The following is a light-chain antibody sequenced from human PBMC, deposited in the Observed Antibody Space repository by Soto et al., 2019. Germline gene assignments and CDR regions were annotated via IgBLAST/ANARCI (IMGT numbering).Light chain of an antibody. J-gene: IGKJ1*01. CDR1: QSVSSSH. V-gene: IGKV3-20*01. CDR3: QQYGSSIT. CDR2: GTS. Sequence: IVLTQSPGSLSLSPGERATLSCRASQSVSSSHLAWYQQNPGQAPRLLIYGTSSRATGIPDRFSGSGSGTDFTLTISRLEPEDFAVYYCQQYGSSITFGQGTKVDI.